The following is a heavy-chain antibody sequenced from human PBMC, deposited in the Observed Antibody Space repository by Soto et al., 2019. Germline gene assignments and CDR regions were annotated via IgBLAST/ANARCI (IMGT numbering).Heavy chain of an antibody. CDR2: ISGSGGST. CDR3: AKGLNYYGSGSSHYYGMDV. V-gene: IGHV3-23*01. CDR1: GFTFSSYA. J-gene: IGHJ6*02. D-gene: IGHD3-10*01. Sequence: GGSLRLSCAASGFTFSSYAMSWVRQAPGKGLEWVSAISGSGGSTYYADSVKGRFTISRDNSKNTLYLQMNSLRAEDTAVYYCAKGLNYYGSGSSHYYGMDVWGQGTTVTVSS.